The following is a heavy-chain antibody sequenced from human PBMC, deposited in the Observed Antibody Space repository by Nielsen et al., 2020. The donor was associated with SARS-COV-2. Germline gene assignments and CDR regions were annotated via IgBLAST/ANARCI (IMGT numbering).Heavy chain of an antibody. CDR1: GFTFSSYA. J-gene: IGHJ4*02. Sequence: GGSLRLSCAASGFTFSSYAMSWVRQAPGKGLEWVSAISGSGGSTYYADSVKGRFTISRDNSKNTLYLQMNSLRAEDTAVYYCAKSPQNRYYDSSGYWDYWGQGTLVTVSS. CDR2: ISGSGGST. V-gene: IGHV3-23*01. D-gene: IGHD3-22*01. CDR3: AKSPQNRYYDSSGYWDY.